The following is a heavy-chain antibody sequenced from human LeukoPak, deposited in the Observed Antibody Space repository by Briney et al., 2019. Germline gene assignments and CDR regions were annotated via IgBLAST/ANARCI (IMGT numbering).Heavy chain of an antibody. CDR3: ARGVSNCLDY. Sequence: SETLSLTCTVSGGSISSYYWSWIRQPPGKGLEWIGYIYYSGSTYYNPSLKSRVTISVDTSKNQFSLKLSSVTAADTAVYYCARGVSNCLDYWGQGTLVTVSS. CDR1: GGSISSYY. J-gene: IGHJ4*02. D-gene: IGHD4-11*01. CDR2: IYYSGST. V-gene: IGHV4-59*06.